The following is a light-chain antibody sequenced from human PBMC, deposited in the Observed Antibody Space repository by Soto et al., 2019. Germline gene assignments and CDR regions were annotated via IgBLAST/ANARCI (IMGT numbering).Light chain of an antibody. Sequence: EIVMTHSPATLSVSPGERATLSCRASQSVSNNLAWYQQKPGQAPRLLIYGASTRATAIPARFSGSGSGTEFTLTISSLQSEDFAVYFCQQYANWQYTFCQGTKLEIK. CDR2: GAS. CDR3: QQYANWQYT. J-gene: IGKJ2*01. CDR1: QSVSNN. V-gene: IGKV3-15*01.